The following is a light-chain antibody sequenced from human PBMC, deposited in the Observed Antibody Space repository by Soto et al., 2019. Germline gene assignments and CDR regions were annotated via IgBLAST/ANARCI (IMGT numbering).Light chain of an antibody. CDR1: SSNIGSNT. J-gene: IGLJ1*01. V-gene: IGLV1-44*01. Sequence: QSVLTQPLSASASPGQRVTISCSGGSSNIGSNTVVWYQHLPGTAPPRLIFTAGQRPSGVPGRFSGSKSGTSASLAISGLQSEDEADYYCISYTLNSIPYVFGTGTKVTVL. CDR2: TAG. CDR3: ISYTLNSIPYV.